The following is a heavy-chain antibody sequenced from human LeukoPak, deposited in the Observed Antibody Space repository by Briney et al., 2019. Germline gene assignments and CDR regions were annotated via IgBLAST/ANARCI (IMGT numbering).Heavy chain of an antibody. CDR3: ARDINDYYDSSGYYVKFDY. J-gene: IGHJ4*02. CDR2: ISSSGSTI. D-gene: IGHD3-22*01. V-gene: IGHV3-11*01. Sequence: GGSLRLSCAASGFTFSDYYMSWIRQAPGKGLEWVSYISSSGSTIYYADSVKGRFTISRDNAKNSLYLQMNSLRAEDTAVYYCARDINDYYDSSGYYVKFDYWGQGTLVTVSS. CDR1: GFTFSDYY.